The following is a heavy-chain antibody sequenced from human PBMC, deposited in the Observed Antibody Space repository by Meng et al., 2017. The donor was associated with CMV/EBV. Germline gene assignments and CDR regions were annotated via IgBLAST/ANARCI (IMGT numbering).Heavy chain of an antibody. J-gene: IGHJ6*02. CDR2: INPNSGGT. CDR1: GYTFTSYY. Sequence: ASVKVSCKASGYTFTSYYMHWVRQAPGQGLEWMGWINPNSGGTNYAQKFQGRVTMTRDTSISTAYMELSRLRSDDTAVYYCARQCEWGGGSCYGYYYYGMDVWGQGTTVTVSS. D-gene: IGHD2-15*01. V-gene: IGHV1-2*02. CDR3: ARQCEWGGGSCYGYYYYGMDV.